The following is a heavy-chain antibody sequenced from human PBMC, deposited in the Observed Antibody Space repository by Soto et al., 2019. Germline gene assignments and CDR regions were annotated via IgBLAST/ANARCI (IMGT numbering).Heavy chain of an antibody. CDR3: ALISAGYLDA. Sequence: QITLKESGPTLVKPTQTLTLTCTVSGFSLSTRGVGVAWIRQSPAKALEWLGLIYWDDDNRSSPSLQSRLTHTKDTSKNQVVLTMPDMDPGDTGTYYCALISAGYLDAWGQGTLVTVAS. CDR2: IYWDDDN. D-gene: IGHD2-2*03. V-gene: IGHV2-5*02. CDR1: GFSLSTRGVG. J-gene: IGHJ5*02.